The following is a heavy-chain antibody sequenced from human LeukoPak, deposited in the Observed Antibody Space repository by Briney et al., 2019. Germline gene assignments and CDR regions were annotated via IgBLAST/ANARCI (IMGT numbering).Heavy chain of an antibody. D-gene: IGHD6-13*01. V-gene: IGHV3-30*02. CDR3: AKDLPGNYGLIAAVAGY. CDR2: IRYDGSNK. Sequence: PGGSLSLSCAASGFTFSSYGMHWVRQAPGKGLEWVAFIRYDGSNKYYADSVKGRFTISRDNSKNTLYLQMNSLRAEDTAVYYCAKDLPGNYGLIAAVAGYWGQGTLVTVSS. J-gene: IGHJ4*02. CDR1: GFTFSSYG.